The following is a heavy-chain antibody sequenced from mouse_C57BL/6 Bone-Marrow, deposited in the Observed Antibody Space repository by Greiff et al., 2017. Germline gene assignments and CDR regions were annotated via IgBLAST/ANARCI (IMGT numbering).Heavy chain of an antibody. J-gene: IGHJ3*01. CDR1: GYSITSGYY. Sequence: EVKLMESGPGLVQPSQSLSLTCSVTGYSITSGYYWNWIRQFPGNKLEWMGYISYDGSNNYNPSLKNRISITRDTSKNQFFLKLNSVTTEDTATYYCARCDAWFADWGQGTLVTVSA. CDR2: ISYDGSN. V-gene: IGHV3-6*01. CDR3: ARCDAWFAD. D-gene: IGHD2-3*01.